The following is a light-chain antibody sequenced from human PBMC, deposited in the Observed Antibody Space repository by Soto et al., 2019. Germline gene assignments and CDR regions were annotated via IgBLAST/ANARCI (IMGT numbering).Light chain of an antibody. Sequence: PSSLSASLGDRVTITCRASQSISSYLNWYQQKPGKAPKLLIYAASSLQSGVPSRFSGSGSGTDFTLTISSLQPEDFATYYCQQSYSTPQTFGQGTKVDI. V-gene: IGKV1-39*01. CDR1: QSISSY. CDR2: AAS. CDR3: QQSYSTPQT. J-gene: IGKJ1*01.